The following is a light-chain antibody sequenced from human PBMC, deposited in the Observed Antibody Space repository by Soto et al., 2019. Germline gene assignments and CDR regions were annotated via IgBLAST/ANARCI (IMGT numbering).Light chain of an antibody. J-gene: IGLJ3*02. V-gene: IGLV2-14*01. CDR2: DVS. Sequence: QSALTQPASVSGSPGQSITISCTGTSSDVGGYNYVSWYQQHPGKAPKLMIYDVSNRPSGVSNRFSGSKSGNTASLTISGLQAEDVADYYCSSYTSSSDWVFGGGPTLTVL. CDR1: SSDVGGYNY. CDR3: SSYTSSSDWV.